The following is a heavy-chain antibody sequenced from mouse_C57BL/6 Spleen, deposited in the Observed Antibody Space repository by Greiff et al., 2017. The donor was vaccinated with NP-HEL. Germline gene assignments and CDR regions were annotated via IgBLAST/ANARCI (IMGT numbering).Heavy chain of an antibody. D-gene: IGHD1-1*02. J-gene: IGHJ1*03. Sequence: QVQLQQPGAELVRPGSSVKLSCKASGYTFTSYWMHWVKQRPIQGLEWIGNIDPSDSETHYNQKFKDKATLTVDNSSSTASMQLSSLTSEDSAVYYCAGSGSYGWYFDVWGTGTTVTVSS. CDR1: GYTFTSYW. CDR2: IDPSDSET. V-gene: IGHV1-52*01. CDR3: AGSGSYGWYFDV.